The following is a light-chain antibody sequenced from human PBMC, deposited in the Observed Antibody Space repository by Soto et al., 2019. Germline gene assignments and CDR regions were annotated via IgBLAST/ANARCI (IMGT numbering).Light chain of an antibody. CDR3: QQSQNIPYT. V-gene: IGKV1-39*01. Sequence: DIQMTQSPSSLSASVGDRVMITCRASQSITGYLNWYQQKPGKAPKLLIYAASNLQSGVPSRFSGSGSGTDFTLTISSLQPEDVAAYFCQQSQNIPYTFGQGTKLEI. CDR1: QSITGY. CDR2: AAS. J-gene: IGKJ2*01.